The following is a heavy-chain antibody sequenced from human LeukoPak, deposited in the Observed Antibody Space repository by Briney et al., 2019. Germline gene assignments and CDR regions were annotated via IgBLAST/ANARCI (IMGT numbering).Heavy chain of an antibody. CDR1: GFTFSRYW. Sequence: GGSLRLSCAASGFTFSRYWMSWVRQAPGKGLEWVANIKQDGSEKYYVDSVKGRLTISRDNAKNSLYLQMNSLRAEDTAVYYCARYCSGGSCSSYYYYGMDVWGKGTTVTVSS. D-gene: IGHD2-15*01. CDR3: ARYCSGGSCSSYYYYGMDV. V-gene: IGHV3-7*03. J-gene: IGHJ6*04. CDR2: IKQDGSEK.